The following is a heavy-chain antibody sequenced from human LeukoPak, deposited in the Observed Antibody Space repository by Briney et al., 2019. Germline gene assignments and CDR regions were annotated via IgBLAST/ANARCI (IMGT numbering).Heavy chain of an antibody. V-gene: IGHV1-8*01. Sequence: ASVKVSCKASGFTLTNYDINWVRQAPGQGLEWMGWMNPINGDTGYARKFQGRVTMTRDTSISTAYMELRSLTSEDTAIYYCVRDGEGVAISVNFWFDPWGQGTLVTVSS. CDR2: MNPINGDT. CDR1: GFTLTNYD. CDR3: VRDGEGVAISVNFWFDP. J-gene: IGHJ5*02. D-gene: IGHD3-10*01.